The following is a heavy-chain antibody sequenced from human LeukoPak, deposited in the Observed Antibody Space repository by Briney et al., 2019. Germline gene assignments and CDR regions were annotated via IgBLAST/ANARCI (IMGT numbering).Heavy chain of an antibody. V-gene: IGHV3-7*01. Sequence: PGRSLRLSCAASGFTFSDYGIHWVRQAPGQGPEWVANIKPDGSEEHYVDSVKGRFTVSRDNTRNSLFLQMNSLRVEDTAVYYCATYNNWVAGDVWGQGTTVSVSS. CDR3: ATYNNWVAGDV. J-gene: IGHJ6*02. D-gene: IGHD1-1*01. CDR2: IKPDGSEE. CDR1: GFTFSDYG.